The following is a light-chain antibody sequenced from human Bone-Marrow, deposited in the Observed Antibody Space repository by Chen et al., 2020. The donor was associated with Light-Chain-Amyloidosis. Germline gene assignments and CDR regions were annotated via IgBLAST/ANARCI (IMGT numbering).Light chain of an antibody. CDR1: DLPTKY. CDR2: RDT. CDR3: QSADSSGTYEVI. J-gene: IGLJ2*01. V-gene: IGLV3-25*03. Sequence: SYELTQPPSVSVSPGQTARITCSGDDLPTKYAYWYQQKPGQAPVLVIHRDTERPSGISERFSGSSSGTTATLTVSGVQPEDEADYHCQSADSSGTYEVIVGGGTKLTVL.